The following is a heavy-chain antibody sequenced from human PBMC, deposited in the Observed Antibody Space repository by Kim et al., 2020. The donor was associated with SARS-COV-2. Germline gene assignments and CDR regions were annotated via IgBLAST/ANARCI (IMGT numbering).Heavy chain of an antibody. CDR3: ARDGAAAGTDAFDI. V-gene: IGHV3-53*01. D-gene: IGHD6-13*01. J-gene: IGHJ3*02. Sequence: ADSVKGRFTISRDNSMNTLYLQMNSLRAEDTAVYYCARDGAAAGTDAFDIWGQGTMVTVSS.